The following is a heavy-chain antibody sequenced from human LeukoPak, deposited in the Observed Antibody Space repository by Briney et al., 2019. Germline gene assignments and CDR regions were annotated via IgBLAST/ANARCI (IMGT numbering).Heavy chain of an antibody. Sequence: GESLKISCKGSGYSFTSYWIGWVRQMPGKGLEWMGIIYPGDSDTRYSPSFQGQVTISADKSISTAYLQWSSLKASDTAMYYCARLPSEWELEVWFDPWGQGTLVTVSS. CDR3: ARLPSEWELEVWFDP. D-gene: IGHD1-26*01. J-gene: IGHJ5*02. CDR2: IYPGDSDT. CDR1: GYSFTSYW. V-gene: IGHV5-51*01.